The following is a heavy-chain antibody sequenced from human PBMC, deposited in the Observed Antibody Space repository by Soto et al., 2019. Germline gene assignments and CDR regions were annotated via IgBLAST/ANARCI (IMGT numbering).Heavy chain of an antibody. CDR1: GFTFSSYG. CDR3: ARARNVKAYYYYDGMDV. V-gene: IGHV3-33*01. Sequence: QVQLVESGGGVVQPGRSLRLSCAASGFTFSSYGMHWVRQAPGKGLEWVAVIWYDGSNKYYADSVKGRFTISRDNSKNTRELQMNSLRAEDTAGYYCARARNVKAYYYYDGMDVWGQGTTVTVSS. J-gene: IGHJ6*02. CDR2: IWYDGSNK.